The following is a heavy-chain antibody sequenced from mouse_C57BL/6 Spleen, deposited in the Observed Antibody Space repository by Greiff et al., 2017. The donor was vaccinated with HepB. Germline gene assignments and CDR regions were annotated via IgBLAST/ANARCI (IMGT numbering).Heavy chain of an antibody. CDR3: ARLGTTVVARDY. D-gene: IGHD1-1*01. Sequence: QVQLQQPGAELVKPGASVKLSCKASGYTFTSYWMQWVKQRPGQGLEWIGEIDPSDSYTNYNQKFKGKATLTVDTSSSPAYMQLSSLTSEDSAVYYCARLGTTVVARDYWGQGTTLTVSS. V-gene: IGHV1-50*01. CDR1: GYTFTSYW. CDR2: IDPSDSYT. J-gene: IGHJ2*01.